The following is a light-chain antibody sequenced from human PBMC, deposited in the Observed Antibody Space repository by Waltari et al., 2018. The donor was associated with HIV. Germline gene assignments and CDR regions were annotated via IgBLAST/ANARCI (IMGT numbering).Light chain of an antibody. CDR3: TSYAGRDNLV. Sequence: QSALTQPPSASGSPGQSVTIPCTGTSSHVGDNDYVSWYQQHPGKAPKVMIYEVSKRPSGVPDRFSGSKSGNTASLTVSGLQAEDEADYFCTSYAGRDNLVFGGGTKLTV. CDR1: SSHVGDNDY. V-gene: IGLV2-8*01. J-gene: IGLJ2*01. CDR2: EVS.